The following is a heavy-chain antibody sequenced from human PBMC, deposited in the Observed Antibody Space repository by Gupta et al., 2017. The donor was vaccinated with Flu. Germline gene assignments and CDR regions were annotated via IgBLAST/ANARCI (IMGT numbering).Heavy chain of an antibody. D-gene: IGHD3-3*01. V-gene: IGHV3-21*01. Sequence: EVQLVESGGGLVKPGGSLRLSCAASGFTFSSYSMNWVRQAPGKGLEWVSSISSSSSYIYYADSVKGRFTISRDNAKNSLYLQMNSLRAEDTAVYYCARTAYYDFWSGYYHWFDPWGQGTLVTVSP. CDR3: ARTAYYDFWSGYYHWFDP. J-gene: IGHJ5*02. CDR1: GFTFSSYS. CDR2: ISSSSSYI.